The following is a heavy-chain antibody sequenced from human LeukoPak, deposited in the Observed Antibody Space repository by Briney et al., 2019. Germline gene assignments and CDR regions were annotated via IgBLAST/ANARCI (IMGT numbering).Heavy chain of an antibody. CDR2: ISRDGSTK. CDR1: GFTFSSYA. J-gene: IGHJ6*02. D-gene: IGHD6-6*01. CDR3: AKRSSSSSLGYYYYGMDV. V-gene: IGHV3-30-3*02. Sequence: GGSLRLSCAASGFTFSSYAMHWVRQAPGKGLEWVAVISRDGSTKYYIDSVKGRFSFSRDNSKNTLYLQMNSLGAEDTAVYYCAKRSSSSSLGYYYYGMDVWGQGTTVTVSS.